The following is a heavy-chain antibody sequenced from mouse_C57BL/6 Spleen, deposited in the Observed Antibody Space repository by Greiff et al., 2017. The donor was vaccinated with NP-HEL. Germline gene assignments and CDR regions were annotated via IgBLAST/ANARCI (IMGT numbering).Heavy chain of an antibody. V-gene: IGHV1-7*01. Sequence: VQLQQSGAELAKPGASVKLSCKASGYTFPSYWMHWVNQRPGQGLEWIGYINPSSGYTKYNQKFKDKATLTADKSSSTAYMQLSSLTYEDSAVYYCARGELVYYAMDYWGQGTSVTVSS. D-gene: IGHD4-1*01. CDR2: INPSSGYT. CDR1: GYTFPSYW. J-gene: IGHJ4*01. CDR3: ARGELVYYAMDY.